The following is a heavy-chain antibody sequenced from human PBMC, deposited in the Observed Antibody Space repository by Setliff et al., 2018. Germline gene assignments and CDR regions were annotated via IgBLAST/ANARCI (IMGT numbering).Heavy chain of an antibody. CDR2: ISSSSSYI. V-gene: IGHV3-21*01. Sequence: PGGSLRLSCAASGFTFSSYEMNWVRQAPGKGLEWVSSISSSSSYIYYADSVKGRFTISRDNAKNSLYLQMNSPRAEDTAVYYCATEELWFGELASYYYYGMDVWGQGTTVTVSS. D-gene: IGHD3-10*01. CDR3: ATEELWFGELASYYYYGMDV. J-gene: IGHJ6*02. CDR1: GFTFSSYE.